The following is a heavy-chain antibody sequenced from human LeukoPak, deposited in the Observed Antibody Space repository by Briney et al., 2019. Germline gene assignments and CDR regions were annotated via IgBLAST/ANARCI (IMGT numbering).Heavy chain of an antibody. CDR3: ARECGGDCPLDAFDI. J-gene: IGHJ3*02. V-gene: IGHV4-61*01. CDR2: IYYSGST. Sequence: SETLSLTCTVSGVSVSSGSYYWSWIRQPPGKGLEWIGYIYYSGSTNYNPSLKSRVTISVDTSKNQLSLKLSSVTAADTAVYYCARECGGDCPLDAFDIWGQGTMVTVSS. CDR1: GVSVSSGSYY. D-gene: IGHD2-21*02.